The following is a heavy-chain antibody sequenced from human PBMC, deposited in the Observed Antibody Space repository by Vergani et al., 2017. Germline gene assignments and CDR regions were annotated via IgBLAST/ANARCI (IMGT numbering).Heavy chain of an antibody. D-gene: IGHD3-22*01. CDR2: IYHSGNT. CDR1: GGSISSGGYS. J-gene: IGHJ4*02. Sequence: QLQLQESGSGLVKPSQTLSLTCAVSGGSISSGGYSWSWIRQPPGKGLEWIGYIYHSGNTYYNPSLKSRVTISVDRSKNQFSLKLSSVTAADTAVYYCAXAPLRYYDSSGYSYYFDYWGQGTLVTVSS. V-gene: IGHV4-30-2*01. CDR3: AXAPLRYYDSSGYSYYFDY.